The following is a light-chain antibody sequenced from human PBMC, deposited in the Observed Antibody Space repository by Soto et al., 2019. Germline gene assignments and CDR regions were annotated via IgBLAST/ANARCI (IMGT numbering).Light chain of an antibody. Sequence: DIQMTQSPSSLSASVGDRVTITGRASQSISSYLNWYQQKPGKAPKLLIYAASSLQSGVSSRFSGSGSGTDFTLIISSLQPEDFATYYCQQSYSTPFTFGPGTKVDIK. CDR1: QSISSY. J-gene: IGKJ3*01. V-gene: IGKV1-39*01. CDR3: QQSYSTPFT. CDR2: AAS.